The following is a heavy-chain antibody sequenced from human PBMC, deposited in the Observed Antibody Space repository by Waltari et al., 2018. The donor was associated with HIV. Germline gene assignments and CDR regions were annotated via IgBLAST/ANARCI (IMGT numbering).Heavy chain of an antibody. CDR1: GDSFSNYY. D-gene: IGHD3-9*01. Sequence: QVQLQESGPGLVKPSETLSLTCTVYGDSFSNYYWSWIRQPPEKGLEWIGSISDSGSTNYNPSLKSRLTISADMSQKHFSLRLTSVTAADTAVYYCARHLSIRAVFDYWGQGTLVTVSS. CDR3: ARHLSIRAVFDY. V-gene: IGHV4-59*08. CDR2: ISDSGST. J-gene: IGHJ4*02.